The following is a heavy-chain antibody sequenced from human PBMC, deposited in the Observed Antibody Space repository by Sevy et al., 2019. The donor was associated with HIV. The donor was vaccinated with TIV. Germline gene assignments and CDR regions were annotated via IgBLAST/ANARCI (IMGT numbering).Heavy chain of an antibody. Sequence: SETLSLTCTVSGGSITGYFWSWMRQPPGKGLEWIGNIHYRGRTNYNPSLTSRVTISVDTSENHFSLRLTSVTAADTAVYYCARLHNNGSVNSWGQGTLVTVSS. CDR2: IHYRGRT. D-gene: IGHD2-8*01. CDR1: GGSITGYF. V-gene: IGHV4-59*13. CDR3: ARLHNNGSVNS. J-gene: IGHJ4*02.